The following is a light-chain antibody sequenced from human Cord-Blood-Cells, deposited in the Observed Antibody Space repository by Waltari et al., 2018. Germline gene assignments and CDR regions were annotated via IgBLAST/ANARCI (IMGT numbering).Light chain of an antibody. CDR1: QSISSY. CDR2: ASS. J-gene: IGKJ1*01. CDR3: QQSYRTLRT. V-gene: IGKV1-39*01. Sequence: DIQMTPFPPSLSASVGERRPITGGASQSISSYLNWYQQKPGKAPNLLIDASSSWQSGVPSRFSGRGAEKDFHLTISSLQPVDFGTYYCQQSYRTLRTVGQGTKVEIK.